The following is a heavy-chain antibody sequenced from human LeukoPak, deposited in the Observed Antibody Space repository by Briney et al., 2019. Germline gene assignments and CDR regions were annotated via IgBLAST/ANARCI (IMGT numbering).Heavy chain of an antibody. CDR2: ISYDGSNK. Sequence: GGSLRLSCAASGFTFSTYAMHWVRQAPGKGLEWVAVISYDGSNKYYADSVKGRFTISRDNSKNTLYLQMNSLRAEDTAMYYCAKGVGPKDYWGQGTLATVSS. CDR3: AKGVGPKDY. V-gene: IGHV3-30-3*01. J-gene: IGHJ4*02. CDR1: GFTFSTYA.